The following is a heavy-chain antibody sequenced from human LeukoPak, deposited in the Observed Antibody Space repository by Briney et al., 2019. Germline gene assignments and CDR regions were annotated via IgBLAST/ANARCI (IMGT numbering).Heavy chain of an antibody. CDR1: GFPLSGYA. V-gene: IGHV3-23*01. CDR2: ITDSGDAT. D-gene: IGHD3-3*01. Sequence: GGSLRLSCVVSGFPLSGYAMNWVRQAPGKGLEWISAITDSGDATFYADSVKGRFTISRDISKNTLYLQMNSLRAEDTAVYYCARAEEKRMEGAYYYYGMDVWGQGTTVTVSS. J-gene: IGHJ6*02. CDR3: ARAEEKRMEGAYYYYGMDV.